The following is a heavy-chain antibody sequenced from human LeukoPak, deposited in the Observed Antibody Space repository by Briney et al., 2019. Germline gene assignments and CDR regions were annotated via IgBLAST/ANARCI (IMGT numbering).Heavy chain of an antibody. CDR3: ARRLYYYDSSGYYYYAFDI. D-gene: IGHD3-22*01. CDR1: GYTFTGYY. V-gene: IGHV1-8*02. Sequence: GASVKVSCKASGYTFTGYYMHWVRQATGQGLEWMGWMNPNSGNTGYAQKFQGRVTMTRDMSTSTVYMELSSLRSEDTAVYYCARRLYYYDSSGYYYYAFDIWGQGTMVTVSS. CDR2: MNPNSGNT. J-gene: IGHJ3*02.